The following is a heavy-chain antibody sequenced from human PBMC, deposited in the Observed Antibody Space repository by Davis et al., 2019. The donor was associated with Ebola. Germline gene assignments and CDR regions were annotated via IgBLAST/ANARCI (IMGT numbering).Heavy chain of an antibody. V-gene: IGHV4-4*02. CDR3: VTRRYYYYGMDV. Sequence: SETLSLTCAVSGGSISSSNWWSWVRQPPGKGLEWIGEIYHSGSNNYNPSLRSRVTISVDKSKNQFSLKLSSVTAADTAVYYCVTRRYYYYGMDVWGQGTTVTVSS. CDR1: GGSISSSNW. CDR2: IYHSGSN. J-gene: IGHJ6*02.